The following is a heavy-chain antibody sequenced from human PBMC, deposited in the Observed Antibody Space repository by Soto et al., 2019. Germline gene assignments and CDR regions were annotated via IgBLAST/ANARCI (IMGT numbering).Heavy chain of an antibody. D-gene: IGHD1-1*01. J-gene: IGHJ4*02. CDR3: AKPNGRLYFDY. CDR2: IIPIFGTA. V-gene: IGHV1-69*13. Sequence: ASVKVSCKASGGTFSSYAISWVRQAPGQGLEWMGGIIPIFGTANYAQKFQGRVTITADESTSTAYMELSSLRSEDTAVYYCAKPNGRLYFDYWGQGTLVTVYS. CDR1: GGTFSSYA.